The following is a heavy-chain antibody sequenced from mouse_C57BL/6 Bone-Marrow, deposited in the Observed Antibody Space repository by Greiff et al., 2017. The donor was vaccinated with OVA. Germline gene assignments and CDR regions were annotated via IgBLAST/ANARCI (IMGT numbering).Heavy chain of an antibody. J-gene: IGHJ4*01. CDR1: GYTFTSYW. Sequence: VQLQQPGAELVRPGTSVKLSCKASGYTFTSYWMHWVKQRPGQGLEWIGVIDPSDSYTNYNQKFKGKATLTVDTSSSTAYMQLSSLTSEDSAVYYWARRGGGGYAMDYWGQGTSVTVSS. V-gene: IGHV1-59*01. CDR2: IDPSDSYT. CDR3: ARRGGGGYAMDY.